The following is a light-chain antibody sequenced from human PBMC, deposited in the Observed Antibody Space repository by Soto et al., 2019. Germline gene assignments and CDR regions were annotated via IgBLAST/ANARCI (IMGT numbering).Light chain of an antibody. CDR2: EVT. J-gene: IGLJ2*01. V-gene: IGLV2-8*01. CDR1: SSDVGGYNY. Sequence: QSVLTQPPSASGSPGQSVTISCTGASSDVGGYNYVSWYQQYPGKAPKLMIYEVTKRTSGVPDRFSGSKSGNTAALSGSGLQAEDEADYYCSSYAGSSNWVFGGGTKLTVL. CDR3: SSYAGSSNWV.